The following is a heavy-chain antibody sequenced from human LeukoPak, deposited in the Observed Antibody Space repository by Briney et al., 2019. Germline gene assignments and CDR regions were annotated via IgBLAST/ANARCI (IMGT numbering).Heavy chain of an antibody. Sequence: SETLSLTCAVYGGSFSGYYWSWIRQPPGKGLEWIGEINHSGSTNYNPSLKSRVTISVDTSKNQFSLKLSSVTAADTAVYYCARGRYYGSGSYYNARPSYNRFDPWGQGTLVTVSS. CDR3: ARGRYYGSGSYYNARPSYNRFDP. J-gene: IGHJ5*02. CDR1: GGSFSGYY. D-gene: IGHD3-10*01. V-gene: IGHV4-34*01. CDR2: INHSGST.